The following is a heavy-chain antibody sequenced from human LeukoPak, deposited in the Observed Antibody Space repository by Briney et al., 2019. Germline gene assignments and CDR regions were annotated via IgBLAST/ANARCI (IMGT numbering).Heavy chain of an antibody. CDR2: IYYSGST. CDR1: GGSISNYY. CDR3: ARVGPNCSGGSCYLNWFDP. V-gene: IGHV4-59*01. Sequence: SETLSLTRTVSGGSISNYYWSWIRQPPGKGLEWIGYIYYSGSTNYNPSLKSRVTISVDTSKNQFSLKLSSVTAADTAVYYCARVGPNCSGGSCYLNWFDPWGQGTLVTVSS. D-gene: IGHD2-15*01. J-gene: IGHJ5*02.